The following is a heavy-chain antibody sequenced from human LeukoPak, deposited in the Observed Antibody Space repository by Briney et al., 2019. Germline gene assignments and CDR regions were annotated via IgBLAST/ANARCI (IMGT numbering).Heavy chain of an antibody. CDR3: AKDQGSMVGATRFDY. CDR1: GFTFSSYS. CDR2: ISGSGGST. V-gene: IGHV3-23*01. Sequence: GGSLRLSCAASGFTFSSYSMNWVRQAPGKGLEWVSAISGSGGSTYYADSVKGRFTISRDNSKNTLYLQMNSLRAEDTAVYYCAKDQGSMVGATRFDYWGQGTLVTVSS. J-gene: IGHJ4*02. D-gene: IGHD1-26*01.